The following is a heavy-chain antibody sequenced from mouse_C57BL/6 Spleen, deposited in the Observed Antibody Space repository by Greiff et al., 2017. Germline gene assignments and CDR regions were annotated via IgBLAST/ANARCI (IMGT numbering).Heavy chain of an antibody. Sequence: GGGLVQPKGSLKLSCAASGFSFNTYAMNWVRQAPGKGLEWVARIRSKSNNYATYYADSVKDRVTISRDDSESMLYLQMNNMKTEDTAMYYGVRQDWDFDYGGQGTTLTVSS. CDR3: VRQDWDFDY. CDR1: GFSFNTYA. D-gene: IGHD4-1*01. J-gene: IGHJ2*01. CDR2: IRSKSNNYAT. V-gene: IGHV10-1*01.